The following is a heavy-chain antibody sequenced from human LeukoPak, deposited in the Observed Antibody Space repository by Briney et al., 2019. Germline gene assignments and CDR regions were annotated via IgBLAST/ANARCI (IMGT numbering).Heavy chain of an antibody. Sequence: SETLSLPCTVSGGSISSTSYHWAWGRQPPGEGLEWIATVYYTWTVYYSPSLKSHVTISVDTSKSQFSLKLSSVTTADTALYYCARYASGSYYWFDPWGQGTLVTVSS. J-gene: IGHJ5*02. CDR1: GGSISSTSYH. CDR3: ARYASGSYYWFDP. CDR2: VYYTWTV. D-gene: IGHD3-10*01. V-gene: IGHV4-39*01.